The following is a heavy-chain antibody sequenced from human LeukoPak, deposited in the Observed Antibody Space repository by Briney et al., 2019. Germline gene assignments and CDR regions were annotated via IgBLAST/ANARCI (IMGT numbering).Heavy chain of an antibody. J-gene: IGHJ6*02. CDR1: GFTFSSYA. V-gene: IGHV3-23*01. Sequence: PGGSLRLSCAASGFTFSSYAMSWVRQAPGKGLEWVSAISGSGGSTYYADSVKGRFTISRDNSKNTLYLQMNSLRAEDTAVYYCARGRGYFDWSMDVWGQGTTVTVSS. CDR2: ISGSGGST. D-gene: IGHD3-9*01. CDR3: ARGRGYFDWSMDV.